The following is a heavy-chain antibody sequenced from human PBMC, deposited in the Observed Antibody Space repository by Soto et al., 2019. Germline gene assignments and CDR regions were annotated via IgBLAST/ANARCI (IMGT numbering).Heavy chain of an antibody. CDR1: GFTLCYYG. J-gene: IGHJ4*02. V-gene: IGHV3-30*18. CDR3: AKGIGRDGYTSGLD. CDR2: IPYDGSKK. Sequence: GVTMRRSCAASGFTLCYYGRHWGLQAPGKGLEWVAVIPYDGSKKEYAESVNGRFTISSDSSKNTLFLQLNSLRTEDTGVYYCAKGIGRDGYTSGLDWGQGTLVTVS. D-gene: IGHD5-12*01.